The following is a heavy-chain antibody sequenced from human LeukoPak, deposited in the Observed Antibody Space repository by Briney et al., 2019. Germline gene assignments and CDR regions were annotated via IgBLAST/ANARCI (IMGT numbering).Heavy chain of an antibody. D-gene: IGHD1-7*01. V-gene: IGHV3-23*01. CDR2: ISGSGGST. Sequence: GGSLRLSCAASGFTFSSYAMSWVRQAPGKGLEWVSAISGSGGSTYYADAVKGRFTIYRDNSKNTLYLQMNGLRAEDTAVYYCAKDLELELPLYFDYWGQGTLVTVSS. CDR1: GFTFSSYA. J-gene: IGHJ4*02. CDR3: AKDLELELPLYFDY.